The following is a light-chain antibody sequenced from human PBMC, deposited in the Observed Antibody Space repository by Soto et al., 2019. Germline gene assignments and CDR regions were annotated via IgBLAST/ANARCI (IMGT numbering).Light chain of an antibody. J-gene: IGLJ2*01. Sequence: QPVLTQPASVSGSPGQSITISCTGTSSDIGGYNSVSWYQQHPGKAPKLMIYGVSSRPSEVSNRFSGSKSGNTASLTISGLQAEDEADYYCSSYRSTDTVVFGGGTQLTVL. CDR2: GVS. V-gene: IGLV2-14*01. CDR3: SSYRSTDTVV. CDR1: SSDIGGYNS.